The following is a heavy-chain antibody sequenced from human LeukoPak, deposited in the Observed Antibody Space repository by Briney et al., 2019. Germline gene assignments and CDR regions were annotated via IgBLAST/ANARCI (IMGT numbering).Heavy chain of an antibody. V-gene: IGHV4-34*01. CDR3: ARARARPGDRYDY. CDR2: INHSGST. Sequence: SETLSLTCAVYGGSFSGYYWSWIRQPPGKRLEWIGEINHSGSTNYNPSLKSRGTISVDTSKNQFSLKVSSVTAADTAVYYCARARARPGDRYDYWGQGTLVTVSS. D-gene: IGHD7-27*01. J-gene: IGHJ4*02. CDR1: GGSFSGYY.